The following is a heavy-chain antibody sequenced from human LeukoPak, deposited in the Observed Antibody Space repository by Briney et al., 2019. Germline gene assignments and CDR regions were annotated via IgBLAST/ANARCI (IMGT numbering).Heavy chain of an antibody. CDR2: INSDGSST. D-gene: IGHD4-17*01. V-gene: IGHV3-74*01. Sequence: GGSLRLSCAASGFTFSSYWMHWVRRAPGKGLVWVSRINSDGSSTSYADSVKGRFTISRDNAKNTLYLQMNSLRAEDTAVYYCARGPSTVTTPLAYWGQGTLVTVSS. CDR3: ARGPSTVTTPLAY. J-gene: IGHJ4*02. CDR1: GFTFSSYW.